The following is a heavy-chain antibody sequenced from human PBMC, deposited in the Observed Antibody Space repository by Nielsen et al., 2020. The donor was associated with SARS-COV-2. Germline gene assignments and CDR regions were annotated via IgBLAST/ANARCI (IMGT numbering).Heavy chain of an antibody. Sequence: ASVKVSCKASGGTFSSYAISWVRQATGQGLEWMGWMNPNSGNTGYAQKFQGRVTMTRNTSISTAYMELSSLRSEDTAVYYCAVGSSGSYRSYYYYYMDVRGKGTTVTVSS. J-gene: IGHJ6*03. V-gene: IGHV1-8*02. CDR3: AVGSSGSYRSYYYYYMDV. CDR2: MNPNSGNT. CDR1: GGTFSSYA. D-gene: IGHD3-10*01.